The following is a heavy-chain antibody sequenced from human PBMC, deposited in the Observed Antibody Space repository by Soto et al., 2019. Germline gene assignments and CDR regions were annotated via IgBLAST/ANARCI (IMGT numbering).Heavy chain of an antibody. CDR2: INPNGGST. D-gene: IGHD3-16*02. Sequence: ASVKVSCKAPADTFTSYYIHWVRQAPGHGLEWMGIINPNGGSTRFAQTFQGRITMTTDTSTSTVYMELRSLRSEDTAVYYCARSSGGGFRNHYRGLQLLAPWGQGSLVTVSS. J-gene: IGHJ5*02. CDR3: ARSSGGGFRNHYRGLQLLAP. CDR1: ADTFTSYY. V-gene: IGHV1-46*01.